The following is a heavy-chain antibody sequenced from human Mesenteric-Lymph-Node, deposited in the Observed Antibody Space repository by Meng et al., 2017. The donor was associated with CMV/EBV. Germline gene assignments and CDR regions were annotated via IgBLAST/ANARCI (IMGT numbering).Heavy chain of an antibody. CDR2: IYDTEYT. D-gene: IGHD5/OR15-5a*01. J-gene: IGHJ4*02. V-gene: IGHV4-61*08. Sequence: QVRLQGAGPGLVTPSVNLSSTSIVSGVSGTSGAYLWSGTRQCPGKVLQLIGYIYDTEYTNYYPALESRVSITFETSNNQFSLNLNSMTTADSDVYYCEKSPSSTPRIVDDWGQGTLVTVSS. CDR1: GVSGTSGAYL. CDR3: EKSPSSTPRIVDD.